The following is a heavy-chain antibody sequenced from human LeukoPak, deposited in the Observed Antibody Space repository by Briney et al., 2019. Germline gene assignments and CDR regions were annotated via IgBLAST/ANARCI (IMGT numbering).Heavy chain of an antibody. CDR3: ARGGIAAAGDWFDH. V-gene: IGHV4-31*03. D-gene: IGHD6-13*01. J-gene: IGHJ5*02. CDR1: GGSISSGGYY. Sequence: PSQTLSLTCTVSGGSISSGGYYWSWIRQHPGKGLEWIGYIYYSGSTYYNPSLKSRVTISVDTSKNQFSLKLSSVTAADTAVYYCARGGIAAAGDWFDHWGQGTLVTVSS. CDR2: IYYSGST.